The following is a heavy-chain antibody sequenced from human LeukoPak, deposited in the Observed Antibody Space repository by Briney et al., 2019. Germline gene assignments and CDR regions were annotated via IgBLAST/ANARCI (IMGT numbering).Heavy chain of an antibody. D-gene: IGHD6-19*01. CDR2: IYTSGST. CDR3: ARVRPTSSGWYYFDY. CDR1: GGSISSYY. Sequence: SETLSLTCTVSGGSISSYYWSWIRQPAGKGLEWIGRIYTSGSTNYNPSLKSRVTMSVDTSKTQCSLKLSSVTAADTAVYYCARVRPTSSGWYYFDYWGQGTLVTVSS. J-gene: IGHJ4*02. V-gene: IGHV4-4*07.